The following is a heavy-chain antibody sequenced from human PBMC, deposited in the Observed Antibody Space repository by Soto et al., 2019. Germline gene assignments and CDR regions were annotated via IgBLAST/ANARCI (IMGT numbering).Heavy chain of an antibody. CDR1: GFTVSSNY. CDR2: IYSGGST. D-gene: IGHD2-15*01. V-gene: IGHV3-66*01. CDR3: ASPIIAGSGGSC. Sequence: GGSLRLSCAASGFTVSSNYMSWVRLAPGKGLEWVSVIYSGGSTYYADSVKGRFTISRDNSKNTLYLQMNSLRAEDTAVYYCASPIIAGSGGSCWGQGTLVTVSS. J-gene: IGHJ4*02.